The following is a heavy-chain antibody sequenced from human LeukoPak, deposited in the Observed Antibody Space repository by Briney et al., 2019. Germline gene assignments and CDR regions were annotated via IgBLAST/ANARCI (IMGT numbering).Heavy chain of an antibody. CDR3: ARGSGGYYDSSDYWFDP. D-gene: IGHD3-22*01. J-gene: IGHJ5*02. CDR2: IYYSGST. V-gene: IGHV4-59*01. Sequence: SETLSLTCTVSGGYISSYYWSWIRQPPGKGLEWIGYIYYSGSTNYNPSLKSRVTISVDTSKNQFSLKLSSVTAADTAVYYCARGSGGYYDSSDYWFDPWGQGTLVTVSS. CDR1: GGYISSYY.